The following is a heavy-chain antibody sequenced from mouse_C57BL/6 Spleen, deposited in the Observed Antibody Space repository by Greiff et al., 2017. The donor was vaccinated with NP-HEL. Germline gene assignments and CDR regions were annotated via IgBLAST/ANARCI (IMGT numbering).Heavy chain of an antibody. CDR3: ARQGSHWYFDV. V-gene: IGHV5-6*01. Sequence: EVNVVESGGDLVKPGGSLKLSCAASGFTFSSYGMSWVRQTPDKRLEWVATISSGGSYTYYPDSVKGRFTISRDNAKNTLYLQMSSLKSEDTAMYYCARQGSHWYFDVWGTGTTVTVSS. D-gene: IGHD1-1*02. CDR2: ISSGGSYT. J-gene: IGHJ1*03. CDR1: GFTFSSYG.